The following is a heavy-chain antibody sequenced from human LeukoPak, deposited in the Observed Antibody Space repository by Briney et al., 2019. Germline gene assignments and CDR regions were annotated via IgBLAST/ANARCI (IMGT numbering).Heavy chain of an antibody. CDR2: ISAYNGNT. CDR1: GYTFTSYG. CDR3: ATGGTAGITGTTWYYNWFDP. V-gene: IGHV1-18*01. Sequence: ASVKVSCKASGYTFTSYGISWVRQAPGQGLEWMGWISAYNGNTNYAQKLQGRVTMTTDTSTSTAYMELSSLRSEDTAVYYCATGGTAGITGTTWYYNWFDPWGQGTLVTVPS. J-gene: IGHJ5*02. D-gene: IGHD1-7*01.